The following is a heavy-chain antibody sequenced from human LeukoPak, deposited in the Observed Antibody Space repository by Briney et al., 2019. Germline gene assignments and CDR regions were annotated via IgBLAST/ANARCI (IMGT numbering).Heavy chain of an antibody. V-gene: IGHV4-30-4*08. D-gene: IGHD3-3*01. CDR3: ARDLHYDFWSGIDY. Sequence: SQTLSLTCTVSGGSISSGDYYWSWIRQPPGKGLEWIGYIYYSGGTYYNPSLKSRVTISVDTSKNQFSLKLSSVTAADTAVYYCARDLHYDFWSGIDYWGQGTLVTVSS. CDR2: IYYSGGT. CDR1: GGSISSGDYY. J-gene: IGHJ4*02.